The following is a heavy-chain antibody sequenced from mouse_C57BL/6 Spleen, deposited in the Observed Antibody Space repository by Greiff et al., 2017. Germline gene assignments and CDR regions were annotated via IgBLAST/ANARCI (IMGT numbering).Heavy chain of an antibody. Sequence: VQLQQSGAELVRPGSSVKLSCKASGYTFTSYWMHWVKQRPIQGLEWIGNIDPSDSETHYNQKFKDKATVTVDKSSSTAYMQLSSLTSEDSAVYYCARSGTTVHYYAMDYWGQGTSVTVSS. D-gene: IGHD1-1*01. J-gene: IGHJ4*01. V-gene: IGHV1-52*01. CDR2: IDPSDSET. CDR1: GYTFTSYW. CDR3: ARSGTTVHYYAMDY.